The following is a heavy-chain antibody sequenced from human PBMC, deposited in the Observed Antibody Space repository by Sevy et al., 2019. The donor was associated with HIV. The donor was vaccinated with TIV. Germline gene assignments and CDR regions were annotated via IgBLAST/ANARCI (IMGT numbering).Heavy chain of an antibody. CDR1: GFNFRNFW. V-gene: IGHV3-7*03. D-gene: IGHD1-26*01. J-gene: IGHJ5*02. CDR3: VRDKEVGASILDA. CDR2: IKQDGIEA. Sequence: GGSLRLSCVASGFNFRNFWMSWVRQAPGKGLECVADIKQDGIEAYYVDSVKGRFTITRDNAKNSLYLQMNSLRDEDTAMYFCVRDKEVGASILDAWGQGTPVTVSS.